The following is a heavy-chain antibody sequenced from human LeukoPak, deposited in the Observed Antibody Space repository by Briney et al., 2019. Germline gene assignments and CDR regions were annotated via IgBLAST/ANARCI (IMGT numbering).Heavy chain of an antibody. V-gene: IGHV4-39*07. D-gene: IGHD3-3*01. J-gene: IGHJ6*03. CDR1: GGSISSGSYY. Sequence: SETLSLTCTVSGGSISSGSYYWGWIRQPPGKGLEWIGSIYHSGSTYYNPSLKSRVTISVDTSKNQFSLKLSSVTAADTAVYYCARVSTYYDFWSGYYTNNLHYYYMDVWGKGTTVTVSS. CDR2: IYHSGST. CDR3: ARVSTYYDFWSGYYTNNLHYYYMDV.